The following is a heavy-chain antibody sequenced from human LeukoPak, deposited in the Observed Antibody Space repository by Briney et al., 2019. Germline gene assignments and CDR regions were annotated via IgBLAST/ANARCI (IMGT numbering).Heavy chain of an antibody. CDR2: IFYTGNA. Sequence: SETLSLTCTVTGGSISGYHWNWIRQSPGKGLEWIANIFYTGNADYNPSLKSRVTISLDTFKNEISLILSSVTAADTAVYYCARKTYCSGGRCYGENWFDPWGQGTLVTVSS. CDR1: GGSISGYH. V-gene: IGHV4-59*08. D-gene: IGHD2-15*01. J-gene: IGHJ5*02. CDR3: ARKTYCSGGRCYGENWFDP.